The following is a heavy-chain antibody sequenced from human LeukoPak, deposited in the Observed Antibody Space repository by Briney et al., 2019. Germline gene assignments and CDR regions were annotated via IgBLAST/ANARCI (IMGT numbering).Heavy chain of an antibody. D-gene: IGHD6-13*01. CDR1: GFTFSNYW. V-gene: IGHV3-74*01. J-gene: IGHJ5*02. CDR2: IQSDRSST. Sequence: GGSLRLSCAASGFTFSNYWMHWVRQVPGKGLVWVSRIQSDRSSTLYADTVKGRFTISRDNTKNTLYLPMDSLRAEDSAVYYCARDYSNNWRGWFDPWGQGTLVTVSS. CDR3: ARDYSNNWRGWFDP.